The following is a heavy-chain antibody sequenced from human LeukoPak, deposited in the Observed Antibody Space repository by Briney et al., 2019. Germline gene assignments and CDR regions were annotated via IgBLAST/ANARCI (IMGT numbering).Heavy chain of an antibody. CDR2: IESKTDSGTT. Sequence: GRIESKTDSGTTEYAAPVKGRFTISGDDSKNTLYLQMNSLKTEDTAVYYCTRDEGDDYFDNWGQXXL. CDR3: TRDEGDDYFDN. V-gene: IGHV3-15*04. D-gene: IGHD3-16*01. J-gene: IGHJ4*02.